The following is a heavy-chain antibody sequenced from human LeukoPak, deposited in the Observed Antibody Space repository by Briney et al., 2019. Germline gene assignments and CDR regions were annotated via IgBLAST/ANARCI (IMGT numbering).Heavy chain of an antibody. CDR1: GYTFTDYY. CDR3: ARNTINWFDL. D-gene: IGHD5-24*01. Sequence: GASVTVSCKASGYTFTDYYMHWVRQAPGQGLEWMGWINPNSGGTNYAQKFQGRVSMTRDTSISTAYMELSRLRSDDTAVYYCARNTINWFDLWGQGVLVTVSS. V-gene: IGHV1-2*02. CDR2: INPNSGGT. J-gene: IGHJ5*02.